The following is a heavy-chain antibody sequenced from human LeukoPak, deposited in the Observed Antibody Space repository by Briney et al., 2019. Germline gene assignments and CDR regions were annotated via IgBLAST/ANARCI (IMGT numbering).Heavy chain of an antibody. CDR3: ARDPMACSSTSCWGHYYYYGMDV. CDR1: GGTFSSYT. V-gene: IGHV1-69*13. D-gene: IGHD2-2*01. CDR2: IIPIFGTA. J-gene: IGHJ6*04. Sequence: SVKVSCKASGGTFSSYTISWVRQAPGQGLEWMGGIIPIFGTANYAQKFQGRVTITADESTSTAYMELSSLRSEDTAVYYCARDPMACSSTSCWGHYYYYGMDVWGKGTTVTVSS.